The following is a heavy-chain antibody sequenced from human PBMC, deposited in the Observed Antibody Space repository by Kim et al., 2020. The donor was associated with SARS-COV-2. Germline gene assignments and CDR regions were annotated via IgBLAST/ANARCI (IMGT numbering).Heavy chain of an antibody. J-gene: IGHJ4*02. CDR2: INHSGST. Sequence: SETLSLTCAVYGGSFSGYYWSWIRQPPGKGLEWIGEINHSGSTNYNPSLKSRVTISVDTSKNQFSLKLSSVTAADTAVYYCGCVNYGGKSVSYYWGEGTL. CDR1: GGSFSGYY. D-gene: IGHD4-17*01. V-gene: IGHV4-34*01. CDR3: GCVNYGGKSVSYY.